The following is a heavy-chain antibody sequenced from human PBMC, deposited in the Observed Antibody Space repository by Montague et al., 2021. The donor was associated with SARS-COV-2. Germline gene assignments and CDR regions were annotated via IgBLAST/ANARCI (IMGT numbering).Heavy chain of an antibody. V-gene: IGHV4-39*01. D-gene: IGHD6-13*01. CDR1: GGSITDRTYY. CDR3: ARHWGIAAAGN. CDR2: INYSGTT. J-gene: IGHJ4*02. Sequence: SETLSLTCSVSGGSITDRTYYWGCIRQSPGKGLEWIGAINYSGTTYYNPSLKSRDTISLDTAKNQFSLKMTSVTAADTAVYYCARHWGIAAAGNWGQGTLVTVSS.